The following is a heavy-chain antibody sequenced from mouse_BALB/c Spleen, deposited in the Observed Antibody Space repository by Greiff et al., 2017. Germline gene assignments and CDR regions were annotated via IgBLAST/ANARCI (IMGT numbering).Heavy chain of an antibody. D-gene: IGHD2-12*01. CDR2: IDPSDSYT. Sequence: VQLQQPGAELVKPGASVKMSCKASGYTFTSYWMHWVKQRPGQGLEWIGTIDPSDSYTSYNQKFKGKATLTVDTSSSTAYMQLSSLTSEDSAVYYCTRSSLDYNYDTFVYGGQGTLGTVSA. J-gene: IGHJ3*01. V-gene: IGHV1S127*01. CDR3: TRSSLDYNYDTFVY. CDR1: GYTFTSYW.